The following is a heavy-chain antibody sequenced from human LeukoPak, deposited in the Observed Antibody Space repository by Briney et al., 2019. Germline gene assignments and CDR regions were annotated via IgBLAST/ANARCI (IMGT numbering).Heavy chain of an antibody. CDR3: ARVGFRYCSSTSCFDAFDI. V-gene: IGHV4-59*08. Sequence: SETLSLTCTVSGGSISSYYWSWIRQPPGKGLEWIGYIYYSGSTYYNPSLKSRVTISVDTSKNQFSLKLSSVTAADTAVYYCARVGFRYCSSTSCFDAFDIWGQGTMVTVSS. J-gene: IGHJ3*02. CDR1: GGSISSYY. CDR2: IYYSGST. D-gene: IGHD2-2*01.